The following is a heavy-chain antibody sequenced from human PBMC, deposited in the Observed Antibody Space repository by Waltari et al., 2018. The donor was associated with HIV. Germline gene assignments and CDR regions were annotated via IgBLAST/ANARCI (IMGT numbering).Heavy chain of an antibody. CDR2: ISSSGGST. CDR3: AKESRYRSGKREIY. J-gene: IGHJ4*02. CDR1: GFAFSSSA. Sequence: EVQLLEAGGGLAQPGGSLRLSCAASGFAFSSSAMSWVRKAPGKGLEWVSAISSSGGSTYYADSVKGRFTISRDKSKNTLYLQMNSLRAEDTAVYYCAKESRYRSGKREIYWGQGTLVTVSS. V-gene: IGHV3-23*01. D-gene: IGHD6-19*01.